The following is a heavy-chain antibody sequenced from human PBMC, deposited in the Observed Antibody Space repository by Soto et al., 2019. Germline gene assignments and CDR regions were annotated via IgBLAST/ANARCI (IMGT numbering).Heavy chain of an antibody. CDR3: ARGLTVNWFDP. D-gene: IGHD3-22*01. CDR1: GGSISSYY. V-gene: IGHV4-59*01. J-gene: IGHJ5*02. CDR2: IYYSGST. Sequence: PSETLSLTCTVSGGSISSYYWSWIRQPPGKGLEWIGYIYYSGSTNYNPSLKSRVTISVDTSKNQFSLKLSSVTAADTAVYYCARGLTVNWFDPWGQGTLVTVSS.